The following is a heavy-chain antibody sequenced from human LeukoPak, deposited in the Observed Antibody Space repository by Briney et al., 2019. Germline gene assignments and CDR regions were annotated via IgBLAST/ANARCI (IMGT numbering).Heavy chain of an antibody. D-gene: IGHD3-22*01. CDR2: FDPEDGET. CDR1: GYTLTELS. Sequence: ASVKVSCKVSGYTLTELSMHWVRQAPGKGLEWMGGFDPEDGETIYAQKFQGRATMTEDTSTDTAYMELSSLRSEDTAVYYCARVHNYYDSSGYYNLGPFDYWGQGTLVTVSS. J-gene: IGHJ4*02. CDR3: ARVHNYYDSSGYYNLGPFDY. V-gene: IGHV1-24*01.